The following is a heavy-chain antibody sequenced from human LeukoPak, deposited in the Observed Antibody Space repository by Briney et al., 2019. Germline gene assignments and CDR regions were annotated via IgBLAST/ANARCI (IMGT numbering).Heavy chain of an antibody. CDR3: TTGIAAAGPKDY. D-gene: IGHD6-13*01. V-gene: IGHV3-48*01. CDR2: IGSVSTTP. CDR1: GFTFSTYS. J-gene: IGHJ4*02. Sequence: GGSLRLSCAASGFTFSTYSMNWVRQAPGKGLEWVSKIGSVSTTPNYADSVKGRFIISRGNAENSLHLQMNSLRAEDTGVYYCTTGIAAAGPKDYWGQGTLVTVSS.